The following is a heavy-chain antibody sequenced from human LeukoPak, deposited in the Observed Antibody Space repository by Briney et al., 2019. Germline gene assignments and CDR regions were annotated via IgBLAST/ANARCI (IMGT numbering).Heavy chain of an antibody. D-gene: IGHD3-3*01. Sequence: QAGGSLRLSCAASGFTFSSYTMSWVRQAPGKGLEWVSAISHTSEYTYHADSVKGRFTISRDNSKNTLYLQMNSLRAEDTAMYYCAKLEWLASLYGMDVWGQGTTVTVSS. CDR3: AKLEWLASLYGMDV. CDR1: GFTFSSYT. J-gene: IGHJ6*02. CDR2: ISHTSEYT. V-gene: IGHV3-23*01.